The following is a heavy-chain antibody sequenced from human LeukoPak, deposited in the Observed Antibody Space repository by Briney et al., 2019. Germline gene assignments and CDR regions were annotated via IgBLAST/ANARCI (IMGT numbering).Heavy chain of an antibody. V-gene: IGHV3-23*01. Sequence: QPGGSLRLSCAASGFTLSSYAMSWVRQAPGKGLEWVSAISDSGNTYHADSVKGRFTISRDNAKNSLYLQMNSLRAEDTAVYYCASFPNYYDSSGYYYDAFDIWGQGTMVTVSS. CDR2: ISDSGNT. J-gene: IGHJ3*02. D-gene: IGHD3-22*01. CDR1: GFTLSSYA. CDR3: ASFPNYYDSSGYYYDAFDI.